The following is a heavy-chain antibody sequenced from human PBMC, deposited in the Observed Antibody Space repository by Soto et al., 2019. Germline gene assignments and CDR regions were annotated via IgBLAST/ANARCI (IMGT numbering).Heavy chain of an antibody. V-gene: IGHV3-30-3*01. CDR1: GFTFSSYA. D-gene: IGHD3-3*01. CDR2: ISYDGSNK. J-gene: IGHJ6*02. Sequence: GGSLRLSCAASGFTFSSYAMHWVRQAPGKGLEWVAVISYDGSNKYYADSVKGRFTISRDNSKNTLYLQMNSLRAEDTAVYYCAREAFGGYYGMDVWGQGTTVTVSS. CDR3: AREAFGGYYGMDV.